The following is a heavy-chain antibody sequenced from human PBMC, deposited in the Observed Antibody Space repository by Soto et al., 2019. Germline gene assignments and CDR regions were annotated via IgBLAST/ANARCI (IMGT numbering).Heavy chain of an antibody. CDR1: GFTFSSYG. CDR2: ISYDGSNK. V-gene: IGHV3-30*18. J-gene: IGHJ6*02. CDR3: AKVYYYYGMDV. Sequence: QVQLVESGGGVVKPGRSLRLSCAASGFTFSSYGMHWVRQAPGKGLEWVAVISYDGSNKYYADSVKGRFTISRDNSKNTLYLQMNSLRAEDTAVYYCAKVYYYYGMDVWGQGTTVTVSS.